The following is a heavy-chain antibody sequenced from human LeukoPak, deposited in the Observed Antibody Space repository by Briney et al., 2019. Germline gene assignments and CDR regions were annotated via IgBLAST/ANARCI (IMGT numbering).Heavy chain of an antibody. CDR2: IYYSGST. CDR3: ARSIPVPYSSGWFDY. CDR1: GGSISSYY. J-gene: IGHJ4*02. D-gene: IGHD6-19*01. V-gene: IGHV4-59*01. Sequence: PSETLSLTCTVSGGSISSYYWSWIRQPPGKGLEWIGYIYYSGSTNYNPSLKSRVTISVDTSKNQFSLKLGSVTAADTAVYYCARSIPVPYSSGWFDYWGQGTLVPVSS.